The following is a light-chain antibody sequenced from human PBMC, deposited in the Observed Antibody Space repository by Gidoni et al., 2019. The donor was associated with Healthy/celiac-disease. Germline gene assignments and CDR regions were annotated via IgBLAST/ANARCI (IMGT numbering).Light chain of an antibody. CDR3: QAWDSSTVV. CDR2: QDS. Sequence: SYELTQPPSVSVSPGQKASITGSGDKMGDKYDCWYQQKTGQSPVLVIYQDSKRPPGIPERFSGSNSGNTATLTISGTQAMDEADYYCQAWDSSTVVFGGGTKLTVL. V-gene: IGLV3-1*01. J-gene: IGLJ2*01. CDR1: KMGDKY.